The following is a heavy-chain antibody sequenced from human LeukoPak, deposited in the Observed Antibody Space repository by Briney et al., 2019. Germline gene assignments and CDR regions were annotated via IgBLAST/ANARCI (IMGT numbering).Heavy chain of an antibody. CDR3: ARRRAARHVDY. V-gene: IGHV4-39*01. J-gene: IGHJ4*02. D-gene: IGHD6-6*01. CDR1: GGSISSSSYY. Sequence: KPSETPSLTCTVSGGSISSSSYYWGWIRQPPGKGLEWIGSIYYSGSTYYNPSLKSRVTISVDTSKNQFSLKLSSVTAADTAVYYCARRRAARHVDYWGQGTLVTVSS. CDR2: IYYSGST.